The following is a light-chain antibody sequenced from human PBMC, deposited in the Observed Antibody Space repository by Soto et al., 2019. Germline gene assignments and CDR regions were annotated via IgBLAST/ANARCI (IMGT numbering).Light chain of an antibody. CDR3: SSYTSSSSSWV. CDR2: DVS. V-gene: IGLV2-14*01. Sequence: QSALTQPASVSGSPGQSITISCTGTSSDVGRYNYVSWYQQHPGKAPKLMIYDVSNRPSGVSNRFSGSKSGNTASLTISGLQAEDEADYYCSSYTSSSSSWVFGGGTQLTVL. J-gene: IGLJ3*02. CDR1: SSDVGRYNY.